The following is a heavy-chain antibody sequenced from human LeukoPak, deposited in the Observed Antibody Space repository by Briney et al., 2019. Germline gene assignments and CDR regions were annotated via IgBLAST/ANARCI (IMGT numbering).Heavy chain of an antibody. CDR2: IRYDGSNK. Sequence: GGSLRLSCAASGFTFISYGMHWVRQAPGKGLEWVAFIRYDGSNKYYADSVKGRFTISRDNSKNTLYLQMNSLGAEDTAIYYCAKRGGSGSLFDYWGQGTLVTVSS. V-gene: IGHV3-30*02. CDR3: AKRGGSGSLFDY. CDR1: GFTFISYG. D-gene: IGHD3-10*01. J-gene: IGHJ4*02.